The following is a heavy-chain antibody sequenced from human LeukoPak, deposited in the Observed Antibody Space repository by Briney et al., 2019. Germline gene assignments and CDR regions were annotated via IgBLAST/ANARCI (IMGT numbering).Heavy chain of an antibody. V-gene: IGHV4-59*12. CDR3: ARAGCSGGSCYRSRGAFDI. D-gene: IGHD2-15*01. J-gene: IGHJ3*02. CDR2: IYYSGST. CDR1: GGSISSYY. Sequence: PSETLSLTCTVSGGSISSYYWSWIRQPPGKGLEWIGYIYYSGSTNYNPSLKSRVTISVDTSKNRFSLTLSSVTAADTAVYYCARAGCSGGSCYRSRGAFDIWGQGTMVTVSS.